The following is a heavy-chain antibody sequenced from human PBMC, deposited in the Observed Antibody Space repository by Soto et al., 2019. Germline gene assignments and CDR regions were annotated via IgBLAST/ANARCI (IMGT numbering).Heavy chain of an antibody. D-gene: IGHD3-3*01. CDR3: ARHNYDFWSGYYPNNWFDP. Sequence: PSETLSLTGTVSGGSISSSSYYWGWIRQPPGKGLEWIGSIYYSGSTYYNPSLKSRVTISVDTSKNQFSLKLSSVTAADTAVYYCARHNYDFWSGYYPNNWFDPWGQGTLVTVSS. J-gene: IGHJ5*02. CDR2: IYYSGST. CDR1: GGSISSSSYY. V-gene: IGHV4-39*01.